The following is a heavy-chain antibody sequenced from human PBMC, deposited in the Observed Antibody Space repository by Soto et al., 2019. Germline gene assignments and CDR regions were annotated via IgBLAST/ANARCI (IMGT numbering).Heavy chain of an antibody. CDR3: ARDMIPRXCSGGSCPADYYYYGMDV. Sequence: ASVKVSCKASGYTFTSYYMHWVRQAPGQGLEWMGIINPSGGSTSYAQKFQGRVTMTRDTSTSTVYMELSSLRSEDTAVYYCARDMIPRXCSGGSCPADYYYYGMDVWGQGTTVTVSS. V-gene: IGHV1-46*01. D-gene: IGHD2-15*01. CDR2: INPSGGST. J-gene: IGHJ6*02. CDR1: GYTFTSYY.